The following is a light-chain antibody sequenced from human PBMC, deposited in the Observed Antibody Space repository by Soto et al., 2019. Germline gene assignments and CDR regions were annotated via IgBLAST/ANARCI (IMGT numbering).Light chain of an antibody. CDR1: QYISSY. CDR3: QQSYSTPWT. CDR2: GAS. Sequence: DIQMTQSPSSLSASVGDRVVITCRASQYISSYLNWYQQKPGKAPKLLIYGASSLQSGVPSRFSGSGSVTDFTLTISSLQPEDFATYYCQQSYSTPWTFGQGTKVEIK. V-gene: IGKV1-39*01. J-gene: IGKJ1*01.